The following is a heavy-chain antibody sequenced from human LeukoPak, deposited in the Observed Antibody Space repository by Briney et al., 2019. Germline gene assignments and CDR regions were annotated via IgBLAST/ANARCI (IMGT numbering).Heavy chain of an antibody. CDR2: INPSGGST. J-gene: IGHJ4*02. V-gene: IGHV1-46*01. D-gene: IGHD2-2*01. CDR3: ARVTQPQRRYCSSTSCYALVN. CDR1: GYTFTSYY. Sequence: ASVKVSCKASGYTFTSYYMHWVRQAPGQGLEWMGIINPSGGSTSYAQKFQGRVTMTRDTSTSTVYMELSSLRSEDTAVYYCARVTQPQRRYCSSTSCYALVNWGQGTLVTVSS.